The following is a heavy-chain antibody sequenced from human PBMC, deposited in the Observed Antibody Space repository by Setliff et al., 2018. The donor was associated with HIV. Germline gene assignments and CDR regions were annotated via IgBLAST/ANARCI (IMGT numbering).Heavy chain of an antibody. J-gene: IGHJ3*02. Sequence: ASVKVSCKASGNTFTTYDISWVRQAPGQGLEWMGWISVYNGNTNYAQKFQGRVTMTTDTSTSTAYMELRSLRSDDTAVYYCARAIRWRYCSSTSCSDAFDIWGQGTMVTVSS. D-gene: IGHD2-2*01. CDR1: GNTFTTYD. CDR2: ISVYNGNT. CDR3: ARAIRWRYCSSTSCSDAFDI. V-gene: IGHV1-18*01.